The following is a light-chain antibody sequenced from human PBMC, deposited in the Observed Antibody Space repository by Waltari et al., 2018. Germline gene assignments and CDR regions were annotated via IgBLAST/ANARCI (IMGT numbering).Light chain of an antibody. V-gene: IGLV1-44*01. Sequence: QSVLTQPPSASGTPGQRVPISCSGSSSNIETKSVNCYQKFPGAAPKLLIYNEYKRPSGVSDRFSGSKSGTSASLAISGLQTEDEADYYCATWDDSLNGFVVFGGGTKLTVL. CDR3: ATWDDSLNGFVV. CDR1: SSNIETKS. CDR2: NEY. J-gene: IGLJ2*01.